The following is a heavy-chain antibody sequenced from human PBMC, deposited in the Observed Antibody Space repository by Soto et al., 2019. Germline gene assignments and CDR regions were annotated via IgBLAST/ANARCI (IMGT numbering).Heavy chain of an antibody. Sequence: GGALRLSCAASGFTFSSYEMNWVRQAPGKGLEWVSYISSSGSTIYYADSVKGRFTISRDNAKNSLYLQMNSLRAEDTAVYYCASRLFGESFFDYWGQGTLVTVSS. D-gene: IGHD3-10*01. J-gene: IGHJ4*02. V-gene: IGHV3-48*03. CDR1: GFTFSSYE. CDR3: ASRLFGESFFDY. CDR2: ISSSGSTI.